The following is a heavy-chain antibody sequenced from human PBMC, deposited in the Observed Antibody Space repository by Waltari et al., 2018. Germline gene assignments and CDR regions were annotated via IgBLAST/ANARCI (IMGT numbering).Heavy chain of an antibody. D-gene: IGHD2-8*02. CDR2: IRSKAYGGTT. V-gene: IGHV3-49*04. Sequence: EVQLVESGGGLVQPGRSLRLSCTASGFTFGDYAMSWVRQAPGKGLEWVGFIRSKAYGGTTEYAASVKGRVTISRDDSKSIAYLQMNSLKTEDTAVYYCTREGPHWWMDYWGQGTLVTVSS. CDR3: TREGPHWWMDY. J-gene: IGHJ4*02. CDR1: GFTFGDYA.